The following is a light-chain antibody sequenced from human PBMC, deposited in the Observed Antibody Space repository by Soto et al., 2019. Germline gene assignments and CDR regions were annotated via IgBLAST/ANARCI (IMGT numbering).Light chain of an antibody. CDR1: QTIGRY. CDR2: SAS. Sequence: DIQMTQSPSSLSASIGDRVTITCRASQTIGRYLNWYQQKPGKAPKLLIYSASGGVPSRFSGGGSGTEFTLTINSLQPDDFATYYCQQYSVYWTFGQGTKVDI. V-gene: IGKV1-39*01. J-gene: IGKJ1*01. CDR3: QQYSVYWT.